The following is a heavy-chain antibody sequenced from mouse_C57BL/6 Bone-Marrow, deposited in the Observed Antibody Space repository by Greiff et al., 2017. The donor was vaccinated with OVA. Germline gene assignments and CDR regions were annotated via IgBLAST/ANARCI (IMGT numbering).Heavy chain of an antibody. Sequence: VQLQESGAELASPGASVTLSCKASGYTFTDHFMNWVKKRPGQGLEWIGRIYPVSGETNYNQKFMGKATLSVDRSSSTVYMVLNSLTSEDSAVYYCGRPGDYSNWDYWGQGTTLTVSS. CDR3: GRPGDYSNWDY. D-gene: IGHD2-5*01. J-gene: IGHJ2*01. CDR1: GYTFTDHF. CDR2: IYPVSGET. V-gene: IGHV1-11*01.